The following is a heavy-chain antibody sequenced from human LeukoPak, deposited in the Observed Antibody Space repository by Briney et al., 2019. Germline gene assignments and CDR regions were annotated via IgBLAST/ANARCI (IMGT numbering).Heavy chain of an antibody. D-gene: IGHD5-12*01. V-gene: IGHV3-23*01. CDR3: GKYLQPSGYPYALDM. J-gene: IGHJ3*02. Sequence: PGGSLRLSCAASGFTISNYDMGWVRQAPGEGQEWVCSITASGFTNYADSARGRFTISRDNAKNTLYLQMNSLRAEDTALYYCGKYLQPSGYPYALDMWGQGTMVTVSS. CDR1: GFTISNYD. CDR2: ITASGFT.